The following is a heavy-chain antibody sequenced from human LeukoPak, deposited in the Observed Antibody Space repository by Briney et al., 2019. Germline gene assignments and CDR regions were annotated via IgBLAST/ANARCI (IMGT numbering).Heavy chain of an antibody. CDR3: ARGSKEVNEYFQH. D-gene: IGHD2-2*01. J-gene: IGHJ1*01. CDR1: GYTFTGYY. V-gene: IGHV1-69*05. CDR2: IIPIFGTA. Sequence: SVKVSCKASGYTFTGYYMHWVRQAPGQGLEWMGGIIPIFGTANYAQKFQGRVTITTDESTSTAYMELSSLRSEDTAVYYCARGSKEVNEYFQHWGQGTLVTVSS.